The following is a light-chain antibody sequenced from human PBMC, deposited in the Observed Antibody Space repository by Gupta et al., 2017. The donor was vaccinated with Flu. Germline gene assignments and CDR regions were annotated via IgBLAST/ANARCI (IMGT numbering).Light chain of an antibody. CDR3: AAWDDSLNGYV. V-gene: IGLV1-44*01. CDR2: TNN. Sequence: QSVLTQPPSASETPGQRVTISCSGSSSNIGSNTVNWYQQLPGTAPKVLIYTNNQRPSGVPDRFSGSKSGTSASLAISGLQSEDEADYYCAAWDDSLNGYVFGTGTKVIVL. CDR1: SSNIGSNT. J-gene: IGLJ1*01.